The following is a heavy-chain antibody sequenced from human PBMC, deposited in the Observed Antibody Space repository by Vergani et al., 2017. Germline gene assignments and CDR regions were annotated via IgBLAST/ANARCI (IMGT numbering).Heavy chain of an antibody. CDR3: ARVQYGDYDLNY. Sequence: QVQLVQSGAEVKKPGSSVKVSCKASGGTFSSYAISWVRQAPGQGLEWMGRIIPILGIANYAQKFQGRVTINADKSTSTAYMELSSLRSEDTAVYYCARVQYGDYDLNYWGQGTLVTVSS. V-gene: IGHV1-69*04. D-gene: IGHD4-17*01. CDR1: GGTFSSYA. CDR2: IIPILGIA. J-gene: IGHJ4*02.